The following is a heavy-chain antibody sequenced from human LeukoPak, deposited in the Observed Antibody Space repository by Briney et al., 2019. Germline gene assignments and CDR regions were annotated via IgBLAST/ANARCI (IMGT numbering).Heavy chain of an antibody. J-gene: IGHJ4*02. V-gene: IGHV3-20*01. CDR2: IKWNGGSI. CDR3: ARAPYGGYMYYFDY. D-gene: IGHD5-12*01. Sequence: GGSLRLSCAASGFTFDDYGMSWVRQAPGKGLEWVAGIKWNGGSIGYADSVNGRFTISRDNAKTSLYLQMNSLRAEDTALYDYARAPYGGYMYYFDYWGQGTLVTVSS. CDR1: GFTFDDYG.